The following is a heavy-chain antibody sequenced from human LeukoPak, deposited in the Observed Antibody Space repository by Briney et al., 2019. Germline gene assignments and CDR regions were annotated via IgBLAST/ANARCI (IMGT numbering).Heavy chain of an antibody. V-gene: IGHV4-59*12. CDR1: GGSISSYY. D-gene: IGHD4-17*01. CDR2: IYYSGST. Sequence: PSETLSLTCTVSGGSISSYYWNWIRQPPGKGLEWIGYIYYSGSTNYNPSLKSRVTISVDKSKNQFSLKLSSVTAADTAVYYCARLRSTYWYFDLWGRGTLVTVSS. J-gene: IGHJ2*01. CDR3: ARLRSTYWYFDL.